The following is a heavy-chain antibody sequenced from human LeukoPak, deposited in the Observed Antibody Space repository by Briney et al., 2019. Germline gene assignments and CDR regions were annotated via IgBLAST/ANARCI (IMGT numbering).Heavy chain of an antibody. CDR2: IIPIFGTA. CDR1: GGTFSSYA. D-gene: IGHD3-16*01. Sequence: SVKVSCKASGGTFSSYAISWVRQAPGQGLEWVGRIIPIFGTANYAQKFQGRVTMTRDTSINTAYMELSRLRSDDTAVYYCAKTPPVSPYYFDYWGQGTLVTVSS. V-gene: IGHV1-69*05. CDR3: AKTPPVSPYYFDY. J-gene: IGHJ4*02.